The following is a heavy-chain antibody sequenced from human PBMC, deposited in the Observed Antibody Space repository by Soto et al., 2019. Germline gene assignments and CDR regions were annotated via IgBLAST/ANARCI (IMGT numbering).Heavy chain of an antibody. CDR3: ARNGTLTGYSYGMDV. V-gene: IGHV1-69*01. D-gene: IGHD1-1*01. J-gene: IGHJ6*02. CDR2: IIPIFDTA. CDR1: GGTFSDYT. Sequence: QVQLVQSGAELRKPGSSVKVSCKASGGTFSDYTINWVRQAPGQRLEWMGGIIPIFDTANYAEKFQGRVTITADESMSTSFMEVSSLRSEDTAVYYCARNGTLTGYSYGMDVWGQGTMVTVSS.